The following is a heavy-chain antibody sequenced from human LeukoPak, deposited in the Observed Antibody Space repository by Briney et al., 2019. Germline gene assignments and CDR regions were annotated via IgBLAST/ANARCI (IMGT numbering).Heavy chain of an antibody. J-gene: IGHJ3*02. V-gene: IGHV3-11*04. CDR2: ISSSGNTI. D-gene: IGHD6-6*01. CDR1: GFTVSSNY. CDR3: ARGPSIAARYDAFDI. Sequence: GGSLRLSCAASGFTVSSNYMSWVRQAPGKGLEWVSYISSSGNTISYADSVKGRFTISRDNAKNSLYLQVISLRAEDTAVYYCARGPSIAARYDAFDIWGQGTMVTVSS.